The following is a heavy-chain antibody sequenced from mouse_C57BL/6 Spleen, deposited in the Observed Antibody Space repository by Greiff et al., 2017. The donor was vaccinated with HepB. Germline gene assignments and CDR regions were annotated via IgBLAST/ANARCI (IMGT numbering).Heavy chain of an antibody. CDR3: ARYDGYYGYFDV. J-gene: IGHJ1*03. V-gene: IGHV1-81*01. CDR1: GYTFTSYG. D-gene: IGHD2-3*01. CDR2: IYPRSGNT. Sequence: VQLQESGAELARPGASVKLSCKASGYTFTSYGISWVKQRTGQGLEWIGEIYPRSGNTYYNEKFKGKATLTADKSSSTAYMELRSLTSEDSAVYFCARYDGYYGYFDVWGTGTTVTVSS.